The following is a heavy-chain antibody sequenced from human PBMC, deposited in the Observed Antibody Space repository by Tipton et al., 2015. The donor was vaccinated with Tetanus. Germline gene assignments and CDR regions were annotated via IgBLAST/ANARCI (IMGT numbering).Heavy chain of an antibody. CDR3: ARELDCSGGGCYSYGLDV. CDR2: VSYDGDTK. V-gene: IGHV3-30*03. J-gene: IGHJ6*02. D-gene: IGHD2-15*01. CDR1: GFIFRNFL. Sequence: SLRLSCAASGFIFRNFLMYWVRQAPGKGLEWVADVSYDGDTKNYADSVKGRYSISRDNSKNTVYLQMNSLRAEDTAVYYCARELDCSGGGCYSYGLDVWGQGTTVTVSS.